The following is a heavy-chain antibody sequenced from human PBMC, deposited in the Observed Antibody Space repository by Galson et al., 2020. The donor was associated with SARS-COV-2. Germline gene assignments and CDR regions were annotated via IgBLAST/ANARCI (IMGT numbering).Heavy chain of an antibody. CDR2: SAHTGNT. CDR3: ARGRRSRVLLEWLEYCMDV. CDR1: GGSFSGYH. Sequence: ETSETLSLTCAVYGGSFSGYHWSWIRQSPDKGLEWIGESAHTGNTNHNPSLRSRIYISVDTSKNQFSLKLSSVTVADTAVYYCARGRRSRVLLEWLEYCMDVWGQGATVTVSS. V-gene: IGHV4-34*01. D-gene: IGHD3-3*01. J-gene: IGHJ6*02.